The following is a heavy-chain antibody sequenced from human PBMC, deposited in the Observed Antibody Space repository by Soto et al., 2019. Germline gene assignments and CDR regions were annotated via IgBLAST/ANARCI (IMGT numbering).Heavy chain of an antibody. CDR3: ARDRRGSSGWYGGGDF. D-gene: IGHD6-19*01. V-gene: IGHV3-30*04. CDR2: ISYDGTYK. J-gene: IGHJ4*02. Sequence: QVQVVESGGGVVQPGRSLRLSCAAFGFTFENYPMHWVRQAPGKGLEWVAVISYDGTYKYYADSVEGRFTISRDNSKNTLYLQMNSLRTEDTAVYFCARDRRGSSGWYGGGDFWGQGTLVTVSS. CDR1: GFTFENYP.